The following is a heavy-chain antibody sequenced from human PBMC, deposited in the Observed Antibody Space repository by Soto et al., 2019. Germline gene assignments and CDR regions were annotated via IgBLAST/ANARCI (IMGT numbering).Heavy chain of an antibody. CDR3: ALAQTAATNWFDP. D-gene: IGHD6-13*01. V-gene: IGHV3-21*01. Sequence: SGGSLRLSCAASGFTFSSYSMNWVRQAPGKGLEWVSSISSSSSYIYYADSVKGRFTISRDNAKNSPYLQMNSLRAEDTAVYYCALAQTAATNWFDPWGQGTLVTVSS. CDR2: ISSSSSYI. CDR1: GFTFSSYS. J-gene: IGHJ5*02.